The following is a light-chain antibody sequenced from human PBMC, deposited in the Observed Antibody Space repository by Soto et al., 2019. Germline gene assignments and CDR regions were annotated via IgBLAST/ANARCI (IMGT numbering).Light chain of an antibody. CDR1: QSVSSSY. J-gene: IGKJ3*01. V-gene: IGKV3-20*01. CDR3: QLQGT. CDR2: GAS. Sequence: EIVLTQSPGTLSLSPGERATLSCRASQSVSSSYLAWYQQKPGQAPRLLIYGASSRATGIPDRFSGSGSGTDFTLTISRLEPEDFAVYYCQLQGTFGPVTKVDIK.